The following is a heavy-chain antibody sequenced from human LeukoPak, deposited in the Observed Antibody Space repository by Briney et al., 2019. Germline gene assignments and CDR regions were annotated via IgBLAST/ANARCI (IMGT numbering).Heavy chain of an antibody. V-gene: IGHV6-1*01. D-gene: IGHD3-10*01. J-gene: IGHJ4*02. CDR1: GDSVSSNSAT. CDR2: TYYRSKWDN. CDR3: ARNYYGSGSYYSHFDY. Sequence: SQTLSLTCAISGDSVSSNSATWNWIRQSPSRGLEWLGRTYYRSKWDNDYAVSVKSRITINPGTSKNQFSLQLKSVTPEDTAVYYCARNYYGSGSYYSHFDYWGQGTLVTVSS.